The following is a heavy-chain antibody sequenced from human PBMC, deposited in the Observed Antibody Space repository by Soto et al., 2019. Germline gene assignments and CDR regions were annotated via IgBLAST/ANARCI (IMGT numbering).Heavy chain of an antibody. CDR3: ARKNYYADSGFYDY. CDR1: GFTFSTYA. D-gene: IGHD3-22*01. J-gene: IGHJ4*02. CDR2: ISHDGTNK. Sequence: GGSLRLSCAASGFTFSTYAMHWVRQAPGKGLEWVAVISHDGTNKYYADSVKGRFTISRDNAKNSLYLQMDSLRADDTAVYYCARKNYYADSGFYDYWGQGALVTVSS. V-gene: IGHV3-30*03.